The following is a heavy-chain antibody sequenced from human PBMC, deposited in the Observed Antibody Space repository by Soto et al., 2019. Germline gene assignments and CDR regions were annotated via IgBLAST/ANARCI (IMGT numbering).Heavy chain of an antibody. Sequence: EVQLVESGGGLVKPGGSLRLSCAASGFTFSSYSMNWVRQAPGKGLEWVSSISSSSSYIYYADSVKGRFTISRDNAKNSLYLQMNSLRAEDTAVYYCARAYSGCYYSTHWGQGPLVTVSS. CDR1: GFTFSSYS. V-gene: IGHV3-21*01. D-gene: IGHD1-26*01. CDR3: ARAYSGCYYSTH. J-gene: IGHJ4*02. CDR2: ISSSSSYI.